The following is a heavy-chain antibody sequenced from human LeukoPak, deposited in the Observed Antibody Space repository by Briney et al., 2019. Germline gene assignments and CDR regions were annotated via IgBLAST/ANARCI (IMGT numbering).Heavy chain of an antibody. J-gene: IGHJ4*02. CDR2: MYYSGSS. Sequence: ESGPGLVKPSETLSLTFTVSGGSISSRSYYWGWIRQPPVKGLEWIGTMYYSGSSYYNPSLKSRVTISVDTSKNQFSLKMSSVTAADTAVYYCARLNYGDYEWYFDYWGQGTLVTVSS. CDR1: GGSISSRSYY. V-gene: IGHV4-39*01. D-gene: IGHD4-17*01. CDR3: ARLNYGDYEWYFDY.